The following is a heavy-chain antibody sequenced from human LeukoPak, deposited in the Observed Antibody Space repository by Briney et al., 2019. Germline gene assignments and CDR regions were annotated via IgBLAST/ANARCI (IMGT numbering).Heavy chain of an antibody. CDR3: ARDPYSGSYGNYYYYFMDV. CDR2: IGTAGDT. J-gene: IGHJ6*03. V-gene: IGHV3-13*01. CDR1: GFTFSSYD. Sequence: GGSLRLSCAASGFTFSSYDMHWVRQATGKGLEWVSAIGTAGDTYYPGSVKGRFTISRENAKNSLYLQMNSLRAEDTAVYYCARDPYSGSYGNYYYYFMDVWGKGTTVTIPS. D-gene: IGHD1-26*01.